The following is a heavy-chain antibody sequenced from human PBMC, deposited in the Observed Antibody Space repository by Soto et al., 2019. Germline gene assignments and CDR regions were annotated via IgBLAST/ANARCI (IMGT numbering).Heavy chain of an antibody. CDR3: ARGGNYYYGLAV. J-gene: IGHJ6*02. Sequence: QVPLVQSGDEVKQPGASLKASYRASGSTFTSYGVSWVWKAPGHGLDWMGWISAFNGQTNYRKKVQGRVTLTTEVTTSSAYMELRTMRSEDTALHYSARGGNYYYGLAVWGHGRTVTVS. V-gene: IGHV1-18*01. CDR1: GSTFTSYG. CDR2: ISAFNGQT.